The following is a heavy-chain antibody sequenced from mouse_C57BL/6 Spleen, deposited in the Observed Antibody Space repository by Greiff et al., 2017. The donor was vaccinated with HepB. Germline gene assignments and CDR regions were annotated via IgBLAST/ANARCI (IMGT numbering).Heavy chain of an antibody. Sequence: VQLQQSGAELAKPGASVKLSCKASGYTFTSYWMHWVKQRPGQGLEWIGYINPSSGYTKYNQKFKDRATLTADKSSSTAYMQLISLTYEDSAVYYCARYYYGSSYPYYFDYWGQGTTLTVSS. V-gene: IGHV1-7*01. CDR2: INPSSGYT. CDR1: GYTFTSYW. J-gene: IGHJ2*01. CDR3: ARYYYGSSYPYYFDY. D-gene: IGHD1-1*01.